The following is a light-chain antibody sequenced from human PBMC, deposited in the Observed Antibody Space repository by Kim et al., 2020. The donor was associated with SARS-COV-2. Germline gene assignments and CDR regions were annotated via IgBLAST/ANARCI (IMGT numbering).Light chain of an antibody. CDR3: AAWDDSLNGVI. CDR1: TSNIGTNT. CDR2: NND. Sequence: GQRVTISCSGSTSNIGTNTVNWYQQVPGTAPNLVIYNNDQRPSGVPDRFSGSKSGTSASLAISGLQSEDEAAYYCAAWDDSLNGVIFGGGTQLTVL. J-gene: IGLJ2*01. V-gene: IGLV1-44*01.